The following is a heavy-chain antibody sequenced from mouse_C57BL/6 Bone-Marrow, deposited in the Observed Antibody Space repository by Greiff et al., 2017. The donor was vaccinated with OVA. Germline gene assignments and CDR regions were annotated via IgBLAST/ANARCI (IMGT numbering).Heavy chain of an antibody. V-gene: IGHV1-81*01. CDR3: ARRIATVVAHYAMDY. CDR1: GYTFTSYG. D-gene: IGHD1-1*01. J-gene: IGHJ4*01. Sequence: QVQLQQSGAELARPGASVKLSCKASGYTFTSYGISWVKQRTGQGLEWIGEIYPRSGNTYYNEKFKGKATLTADKSSSTAYMELRSLTSEDSAVYFCARRIATVVAHYAMDYWCQGTSVTVSS. CDR2: IYPRSGNT.